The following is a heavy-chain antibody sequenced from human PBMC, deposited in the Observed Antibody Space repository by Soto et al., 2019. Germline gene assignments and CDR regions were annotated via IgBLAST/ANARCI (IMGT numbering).Heavy chain of an antibody. V-gene: IGHV1-3*05. J-gene: IGHJ4*02. CDR1: GYTFTSYA. Sequence: QVQLVQSGAEEKKPGASVKVSCKASGYTFTSYAMHWVRQAPGQRFEWMGWINAGNGNTKYSQKFQGRVTITRDTSASTAYMELSSLRSEDTAVYYCARGKGGYSPLDYWGQGTLVTVSS. CDR3: ARGKGGYSPLDY. CDR2: INAGNGNT. D-gene: IGHD5-18*01.